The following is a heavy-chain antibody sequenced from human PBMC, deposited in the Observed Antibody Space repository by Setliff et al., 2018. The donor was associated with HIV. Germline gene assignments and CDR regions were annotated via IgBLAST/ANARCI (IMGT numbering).Heavy chain of an antibody. CDR1: GYTLSELS. J-gene: IGHJ2*01. CDR3: ASAPPDIVSTNDYWYFDL. Sequence: ASVKVSCKVYGYTLSELSIHWVRQAPGKGLEWMGYFDPQDGETVYAQKFQGRVTLTEDTSTGTAYMELSGLRSDDTAVYYCASAPPDIVSTNDYWYFDLWGRGTLVTVSS. D-gene: IGHD5-12*01. CDR2: FDPQDGET. V-gene: IGHV1-24*01.